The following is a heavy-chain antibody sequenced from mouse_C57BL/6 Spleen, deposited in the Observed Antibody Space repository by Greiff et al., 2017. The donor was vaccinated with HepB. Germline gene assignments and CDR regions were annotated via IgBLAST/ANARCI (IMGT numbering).Heavy chain of an antibody. D-gene: IGHD1-1*01. CDR2: IDPAHGNT. Sequence: EVQLQQSVAELVRPGASVKLSCTASGFNIKNTYMHWVKQRPEQGLEWIGRIDPAHGNTKYAPKFQGKATITADTASNTAYLQLSSLTSEDTAIYYCAPYYYGSSYVRYFDVWGTGTTVTVSS. J-gene: IGHJ1*03. V-gene: IGHV14-3*01. CDR1: GFNIKNTY. CDR3: APYYYGSSYVRYFDV.